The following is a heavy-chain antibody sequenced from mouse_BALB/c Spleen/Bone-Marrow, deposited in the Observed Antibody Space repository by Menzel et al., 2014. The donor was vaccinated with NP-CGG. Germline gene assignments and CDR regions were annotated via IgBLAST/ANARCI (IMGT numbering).Heavy chain of an antibody. Sequence: VKLMESGPGLVAPSQSLSITCTVSGFSLTSYGVHWVRQPPGKGLEWLGVIWAGGNTNYNSALMSRLNINKDSSKSQVFLKMNSLQSDDTAMYYCARDTYSGNPYALDYRGQGTSVTVSS. J-gene: IGHJ4*01. CDR2: IWAGGNT. CDR1: GFSLTSYG. D-gene: IGHD2-10*01. V-gene: IGHV2-9*02. CDR3: ARDTYSGNPYALDY.